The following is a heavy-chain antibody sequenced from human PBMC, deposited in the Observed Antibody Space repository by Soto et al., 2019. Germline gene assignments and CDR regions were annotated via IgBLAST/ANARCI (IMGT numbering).Heavy chain of an antibody. CDR3: ARATYYYASGSYYYFDY. Sequence: SETLSLTCTVSGGSISSGGYYWSWIRQHPGKGLEWIAYMHYSGSTYYNPSLKSRVIISVGTSRNQFSLKLSSVTAADTAVYYCARATYYYASGSYYYFDYWGQGTLVTVSS. CDR2: MHYSGST. J-gene: IGHJ4*02. CDR1: GGSISSGGYY. V-gene: IGHV4-31*03. D-gene: IGHD3-10*01.